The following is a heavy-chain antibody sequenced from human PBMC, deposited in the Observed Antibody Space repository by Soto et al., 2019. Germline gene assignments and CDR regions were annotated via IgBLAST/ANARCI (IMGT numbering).Heavy chain of an antibody. V-gene: IGHV3-30*18. Sequence: QVQLVESGGGVVPPGTSLRLSCAASGFTFSTYGMHWVRQTPGKGLEWVALISYDGTNKYYADSVKGRFTISRDNSKNTQYLKMNSLSAEDTAVYYCAKDLQAYGDYDYYCYGLDVWCQGTTVSVSS. J-gene: IGHJ6*02. CDR2: ISYDGTNK. CDR3: AKDLQAYGDYDYYCYGLDV. CDR1: GFTFSTYG. D-gene: IGHD4-17*01.